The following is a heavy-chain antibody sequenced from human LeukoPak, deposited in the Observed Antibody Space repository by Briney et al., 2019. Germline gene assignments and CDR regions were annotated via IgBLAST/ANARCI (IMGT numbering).Heavy chain of an antibody. CDR3: VRQDIWFGELVV. V-gene: IGHV4-39*01. D-gene: IGHD3-10*01. CDR1: GGSISRSSYY. J-gene: IGHJ6*02. CDR2: ISDSGST. Sequence: SETLSLTCIVPGGSISRSSYYWGWLRQPPGKGLEWIGTISDSGSTYYSPSLKSRVTISVDTSKNQFSLKLRFVTAADTAVYYCVRQDIWFGELVVWGQGTTVTVSS.